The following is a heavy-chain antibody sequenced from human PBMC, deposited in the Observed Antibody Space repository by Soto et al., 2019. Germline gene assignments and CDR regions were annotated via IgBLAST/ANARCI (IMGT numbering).Heavy chain of an antibody. CDR2: IYYSGST. CDR1: GGSVSSGSYY. V-gene: IGHV4-61*01. CDR3: ARGGRHYYDSSGYYGYFDY. J-gene: IGHJ4*02. D-gene: IGHD3-22*01. Sequence: QVQLQESGPGLVKPWETLSLTCTVSGGSVSSGSYYWSWIRQPPGKGLEWIGYIYYSGSTNYNPSLKSRVTISVDTSKNQFSLKLCSVTAADTAVYCCARGGRHYYDSSGYYGYFDYWGQGTLVTVSS.